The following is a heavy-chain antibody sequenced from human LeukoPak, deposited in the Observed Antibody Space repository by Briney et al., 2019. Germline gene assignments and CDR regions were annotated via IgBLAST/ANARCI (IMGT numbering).Heavy chain of an antibody. CDR3: ARLGAYYDSSADY. J-gene: IGHJ4*02. V-gene: IGHV3-48*03. CDR1: GFTFSSYE. CDR2: ISSSGSTI. Sequence: GGSLRLSCAASGFTFSSYEMNWVRQAPGKGLGWVSYISSSGSTIYYADSVKGRFTISRDNAKNSLYLQMNSLRAEDTAFYYCARLGAYYDSSADYWGQGTQVTVSS. D-gene: IGHD3-22*01.